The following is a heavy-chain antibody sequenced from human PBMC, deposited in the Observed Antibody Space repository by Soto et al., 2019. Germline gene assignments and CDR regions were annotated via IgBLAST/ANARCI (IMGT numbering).Heavy chain of an antibody. D-gene: IGHD3-22*01. CDR3: ARGAIVEPPSAYYYGMDV. CDR2: ISYDGSNK. CDR1: GFTFSSYA. V-gene: IGHV3-30-3*01. Sequence: QVQLVESGGGVVQPGRSLRLSCAASGFTFSSYAMHWVRQAPGKGLEWVAVISYDGSNKYYADSVKGRFTISRDNSKNTLYLQMNSLRAEDTAVYYCARGAIVEPPSAYYYGMDVWGQGTTVTVSS. J-gene: IGHJ6*02.